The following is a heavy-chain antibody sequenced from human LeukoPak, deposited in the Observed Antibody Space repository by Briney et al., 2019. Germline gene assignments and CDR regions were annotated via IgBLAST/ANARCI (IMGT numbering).Heavy chain of an antibody. J-gene: IGHJ4*02. CDR3: ANEAVAAPNGDY. CDR1: GFTVSSNY. Sequence: GGCLRLSCVVSGFTVSSNYMSWVRQAPGKGLECVSVIYSGERTYYADSVKGRFTISRDKSKNTLYLQMNRLRAEDTAVYYCANEAVAAPNGDYWGQGTLVTVSS. V-gene: IGHV3-53*01. D-gene: IGHD6-19*01. CDR2: IYSGERT.